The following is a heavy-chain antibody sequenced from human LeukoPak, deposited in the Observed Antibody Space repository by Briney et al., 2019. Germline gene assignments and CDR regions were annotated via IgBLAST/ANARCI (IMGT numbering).Heavy chain of an antibody. D-gene: IGHD3-3*01. CDR3: AKTPDDFWSGYYHWFDP. V-gene: IGHV3-23*01. Sequence: GGSLRLPCAASGFTFSSYAMSWVRQAPGKGLEWVSAISGSGGSTYYADSVKGRFTISRDNSKNTLYLQMNSLRAEDTAVYYCAKTPDDFWSGYYHWFDPWGQGTLVTVSS. J-gene: IGHJ5*02. CDR1: GFTFSSYA. CDR2: ISGSGGST.